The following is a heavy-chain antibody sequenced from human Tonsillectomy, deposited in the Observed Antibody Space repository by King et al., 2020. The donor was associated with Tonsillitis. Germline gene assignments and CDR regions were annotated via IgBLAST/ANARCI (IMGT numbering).Heavy chain of an antibody. D-gene: IGHD3-10*01. J-gene: IGHJ4*02. CDR3: AKDYYGSGSYYPIDY. CDR1: GFTFNSFG. CDR2: ISYDGTKK. Sequence: QLVQSGGGVVQPGRSLRLSCAASGFTFNSFGMHWVRQAPGKGLEWVAVISYDGTKKIYADSVKGRFTVSRDNYKSTLYLQMNSLRAEDTAVYYCAKDYYGSGSYYPIDYWGQGTLVTVSS. V-gene: IGHV3-30*18.